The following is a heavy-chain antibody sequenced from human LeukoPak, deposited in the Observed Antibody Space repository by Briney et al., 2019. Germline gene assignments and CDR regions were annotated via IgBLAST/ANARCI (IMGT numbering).Heavy chain of an antibody. CDR2: IYYSGST. V-gene: IGHV4-59*01. Sequence: SETLSLTCTVSGDSISSSFWNWIRQPPGQRLEWIGNIYYSGSTHYNPALKSRVTFSVDTTKNQVSLKLSSATAADTAVYYCARGALGAHPVDYWGQGALVIVSS. D-gene: IGHD1-26*01. CDR1: GDSISSSF. J-gene: IGHJ4*02. CDR3: ARGALGAHPVDY.